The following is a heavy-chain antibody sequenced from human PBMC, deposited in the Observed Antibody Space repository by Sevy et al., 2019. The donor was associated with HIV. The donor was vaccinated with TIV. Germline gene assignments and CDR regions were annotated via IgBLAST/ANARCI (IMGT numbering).Heavy chain of an antibody. CDR3: ARLRGGAASYFDY. V-gene: IGHV4-59*01. J-gene: IGHJ4*02. Sequence: SETLSLTCTVSGGSISSYYWSWIRQPPGKGLEWTGYIYYSGSTNYNPSLKSRVTISVDTSKNQFSLKLSSVTAADTAVYYCARLRGGAASYFDYWGQGTLVTVSS. D-gene: IGHD3-10*01. CDR2: IYYSGST. CDR1: GGSISSYY.